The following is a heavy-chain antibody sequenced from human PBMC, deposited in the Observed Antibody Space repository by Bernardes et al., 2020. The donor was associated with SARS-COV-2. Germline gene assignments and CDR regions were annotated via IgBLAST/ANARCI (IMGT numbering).Heavy chain of an antibody. CDR3: AREYDSGDKIDS. D-gene: IGHD4-17*01. Sequence: VWSLILSCAASGFIYSDCWMHWVRQAPGKGLEWVARIKEDGSETYYLDAVKGRFTISRDNARNSLFLQMNSLRTDDTAMYYCAREYDSGDKIDSWGQGTLVTVSS. CDR2: IKEDGSET. V-gene: IGHV3-7*01. J-gene: IGHJ4*02. CDR1: GFIYSDCW.